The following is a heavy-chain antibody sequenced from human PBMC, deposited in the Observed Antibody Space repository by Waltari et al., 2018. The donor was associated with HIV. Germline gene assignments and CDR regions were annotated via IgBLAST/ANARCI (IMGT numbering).Heavy chain of an antibody. D-gene: IGHD4-17*01. CDR1: GHKFAGYW. V-gene: IGHV5-51*01. CDR2: IYPGDSDA. J-gene: IGHJ3*02. Sequence: EEKLVQSGAEVKEPGESLKISCKSLGHKFAGYWVGWVRQMPGKGLEWIGVIYPGDSDAVYSPSFQGRVIMSTDSSISTVYLQWSSLRASDTAMYYCARRKGDYRTAFDIWGQGTMVTASS. CDR3: ARRKGDYRTAFDI.